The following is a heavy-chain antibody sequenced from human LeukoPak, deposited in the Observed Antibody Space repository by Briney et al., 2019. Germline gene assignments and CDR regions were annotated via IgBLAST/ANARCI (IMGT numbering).Heavy chain of an antibody. V-gene: IGHV1-3*01. CDR2: INAGNGNT. CDR3: ARVGKIGSGWPLGY. J-gene: IGHJ4*02. D-gene: IGHD6-19*01. Sequence: ASVKVSCKASGYTFTTYAMHWVRQAPGQRLEWMGWINAGNGNTEYSQKFQGRVTITRDTSASTAYMELSSLRSEDTAMYYCARVGKIGSGWPLGYWGQGTLVTVSS. CDR1: GYTFTTYA.